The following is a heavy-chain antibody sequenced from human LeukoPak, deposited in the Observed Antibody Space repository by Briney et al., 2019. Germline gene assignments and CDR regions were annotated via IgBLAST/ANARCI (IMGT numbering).Heavy chain of an antibody. CDR2: SKSDGSST. D-gene: IGHD3-22*01. V-gene: IGHV3-74*01. CDR1: GFTFSNYW. Sequence: QPGGSLRLSCAASGFTFSNYWMHWVRQAPGKGLVWVSRSKSDGSSTSYADSVKGRFTISRDNAKNTLYLQMNSLRAEDTAVYYCARMDYYDSSGYPHWYFDLWGRGTLVTVS. J-gene: IGHJ2*01. CDR3: ARMDYYDSSGYPHWYFDL.